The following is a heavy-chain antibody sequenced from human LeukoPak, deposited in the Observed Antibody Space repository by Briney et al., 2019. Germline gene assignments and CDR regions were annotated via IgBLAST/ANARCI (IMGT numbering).Heavy chain of an antibody. Sequence: SETLSLTCTVSGGSISSYYWSWIRQPPGKGLEWIGYIYYSGSTNYNPSLKSRVTISVDTSKNRFSLKLSSVTAADTAVYYCAGEGQRQSFDYWGQGTLVTVSS. CDR1: GGSISSYY. CDR3: AGEGQRQSFDY. CDR2: IYYSGST. J-gene: IGHJ4*02. V-gene: IGHV4-59*01. D-gene: IGHD1-1*01.